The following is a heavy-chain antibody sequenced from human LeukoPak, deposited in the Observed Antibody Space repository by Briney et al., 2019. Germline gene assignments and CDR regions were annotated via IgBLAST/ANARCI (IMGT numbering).Heavy chain of an antibody. Sequence: GSLRLSCAASGFTFSSYGMHWVRQPPGKGLEWIGTIYYSGSTYYNPSLKSRVTISVDTSKNQFSLKLSSVTAPDTAVYYCARHEDRNWYFDHWGQGTLVTVSS. CDR3: ARHEDRNWYFDH. CDR1: GFTFSSYG. J-gene: IGHJ4*02. D-gene: IGHD1-1*01. CDR2: IYYSGST. V-gene: IGHV4-39*01.